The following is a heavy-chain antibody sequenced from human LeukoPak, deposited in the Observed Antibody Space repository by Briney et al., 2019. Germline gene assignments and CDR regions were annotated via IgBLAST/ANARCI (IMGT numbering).Heavy chain of an antibody. CDR1: GFTFSSYS. CDR3: ARDLFLASSLVRPYYYHYYGMDV. Sequence: GGSLRLSCAASGFTFSSYSMNWVRQAPGKGLEWVSSISSSSSYIYYADSVKGRFTISRDNAKNSLYLQMNSLRAEDTAVYYCARDLFLASSLVRPYYYHYYGMDVWGQGTTVTVSS. V-gene: IGHV3-21*01. J-gene: IGHJ6*02. CDR2: ISSSSSYI. D-gene: IGHD3-3*01.